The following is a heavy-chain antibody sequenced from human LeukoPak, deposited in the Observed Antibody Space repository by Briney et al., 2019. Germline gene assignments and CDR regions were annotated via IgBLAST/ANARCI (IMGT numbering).Heavy chain of an antibody. Sequence: GGSLSLSCVASGFTFSSSAMIWVRQAPGKGLEWVSTITTSGGSTSFADSVKGRFTISRDNSKNTLYLQMNSLRAEDTAIYYCAKDRHLSIWGQGTMVTVSS. CDR1: GFTFSSSA. CDR3: AKDRHLSI. V-gene: IGHV3-23*01. CDR2: ITTSGGST. J-gene: IGHJ3*02.